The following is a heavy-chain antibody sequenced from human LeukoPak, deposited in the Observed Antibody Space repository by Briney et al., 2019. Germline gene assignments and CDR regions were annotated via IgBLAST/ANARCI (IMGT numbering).Heavy chain of an antibody. D-gene: IGHD3-22*01. CDR1: GFTFSSYW. CDR2: IKGDGSET. J-gene: IGHJ4*02. Sequence: GGSLRLSCAASGFTFSSYWMTWVRRAPGKGLEWVADIKGDGSETSYVDSVKGRFTISRDNAENSLYLQMNSLRAEDTAVYYCARVTKPDSYYYDSSGYSGDYWGQGTLVTVSS. V-gene: IGHV3-7*01. CDR3: ARVTKPDSYYYDSSGYSGDY.